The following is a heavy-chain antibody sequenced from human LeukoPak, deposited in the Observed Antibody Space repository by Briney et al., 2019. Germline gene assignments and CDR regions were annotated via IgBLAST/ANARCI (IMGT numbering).Heavy chain of an antibody. CDR1: GGPISSGSYY. V-gene: IGHV4-61*02. D-gene: IGHD3-22*01. Sequence: SQTLSLTCTVSGGPISSGSYYWSWIRQPAGKGLEWIGRIYTSGSTNYNPSLKSRVTISVDTSKNQFSLKLSSVTAADTAVYYCARLLKPKGESLNYYDRGAFDIWGQGTMVTVSS. CDR3: ARLLKPKGESLNYYDRGAFDI. J-gene: IGHJ3*02. CDR2: IYTSGST.